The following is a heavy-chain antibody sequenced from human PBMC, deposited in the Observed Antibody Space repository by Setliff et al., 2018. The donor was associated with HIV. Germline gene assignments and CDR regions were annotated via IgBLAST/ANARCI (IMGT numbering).Heavy chain of an antibody. V-gene: IGHV4-59*11. J-gene: IGHJ5*02. CDR1: GASIGSHY. CDR2: ISNSGIT. D-gene: IGHD3-10*01. Sequence: SETLSLTCSVSGASIGSHYWSWIRQPPGKGLEWIGSISNSGITYYSPSLKSRITIALDTSKNQFSLKLMSVSPADAAAYFCTRVFPHPYGNSWFDPWGQGTPVTVSS. CDR3: TRVFPHPYGNSWFDP.